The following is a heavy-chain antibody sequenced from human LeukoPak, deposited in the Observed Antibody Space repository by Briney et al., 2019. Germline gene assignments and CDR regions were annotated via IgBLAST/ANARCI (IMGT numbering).Heavy chain of an antibody. J-gene: IGHJ3*01. CDR2: IKSKSKPDGGAT. CDR1: GFNLNGVW. CDR3: ATFNRRDSFDF. V-gene: IGHV3-15*01. Sequence: GGSLRLSCEASGFNLNGVWMSWVRQAPGKGLDWVGRIKSKSKPDGGATDYAASVKGRLTISRDESKDTLYLQMTSLKTEDTAVYYCATFNRRDSFDFWGQGAMVTVSS.